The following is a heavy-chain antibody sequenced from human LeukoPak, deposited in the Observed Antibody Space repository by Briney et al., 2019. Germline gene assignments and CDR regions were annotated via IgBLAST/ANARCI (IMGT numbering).Heavy chain of an antibody. Sequence: PGGSLRLSCAVSGFTFSSYGMHWVRQAPGKGLEWVAVIWYDGSNKYYADSVKGRFTISRDNSKNTLYLQMNSLRAEDTAVYYCARDPSSSWYGTFDYWGQGTLVTVSS. CDR2: IWYDGSNK. J-gene: IGHJ4*02. CDR1: GFTFSSYG. V-gene: IGHV3-33*01. CDR3: ARDPSSSWYGTFDY. D-gene: IGHD6-13*01.